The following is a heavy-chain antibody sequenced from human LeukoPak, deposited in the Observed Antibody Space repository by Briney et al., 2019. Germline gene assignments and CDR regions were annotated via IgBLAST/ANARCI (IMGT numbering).Heavy chain of an antibody. CDR2: INHSGST. CDR3: ASHGSETTSAYFDY. J-gene: IGHJ4*02. Sequence: PSETLSLTCAVYGGSFSGYYWSWIRQPPGKGLEWIGEINHSGSTNYNPSLKSRVTISVDTSKNQFSLKLSSVTAADTAVYYCASHGSETTSAYFDYWGQGTLVTVSS. D-gene: IGHD3-10*01. V-gene: IGHV4-34*01. CDR1: GGSFSGYY.